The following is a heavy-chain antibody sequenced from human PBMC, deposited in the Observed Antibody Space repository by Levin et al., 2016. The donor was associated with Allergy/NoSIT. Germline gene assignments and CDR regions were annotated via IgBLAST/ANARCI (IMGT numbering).Heavy chain of an antibody. CDR1: GYTFTGYY. V-gene: IGHV1-2*02. CDR2: INPNSGGT. D-gene: IGHD3-22*01. Sequence: ASVKVSCKASGYTFTGYYMHWVRQAPGQGLEWMGWINPNSGGTNYAQKFQGRVTMTRDTSISTAYMELSRLRSDDTAVYYCANLPDYDSSGYSPDDAFDIWGQGTMVTVSS. CDR3: ANLPDYDSSGYSPDDAFDI. J-gene: IGHJ3*02.